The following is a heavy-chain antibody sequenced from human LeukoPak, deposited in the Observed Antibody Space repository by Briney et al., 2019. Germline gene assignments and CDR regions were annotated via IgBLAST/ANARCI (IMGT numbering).Heavy chain of an antibody. CDR2: ISNSRDKT. V-gene: IGHV3-23*01. D-gene: IGHD1-26*01. CDR3: AKGRQWELPLDY. CDR1: GFIFNNYA. J-gene: IGHJ4*02. Sequence: PGGSLRLSCAASGFIFNNYAMSWVRQAPGKGLEWVSAISNSRDKTYYAGSVRGRFTISRDNSKTTLYLQMNSLRVEDTAIYYCAKGRQWELPLDYWGQGALVTVSS.